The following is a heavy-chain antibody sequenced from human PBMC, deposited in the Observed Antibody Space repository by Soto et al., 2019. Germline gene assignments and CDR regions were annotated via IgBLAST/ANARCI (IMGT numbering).Heavy chain of an antibody. D-gene: IGHD3-10*01. V-gene: IGHV3-7*04. CDR2: MNEYGSER. CDR1: GFIFSSYS. Sequence: GGSLRLSCSASGFIFSSYSMSWVRQAPGKGLEWVASMNEYGSERYYVDSVKGRFTISRDNAKNSLYLQMNSLRAEDTAVYYCARATGADKEDYWGQGTLVTVSS. J-gene: IGHJ4*02. CDR3: ARATGADKEDY.